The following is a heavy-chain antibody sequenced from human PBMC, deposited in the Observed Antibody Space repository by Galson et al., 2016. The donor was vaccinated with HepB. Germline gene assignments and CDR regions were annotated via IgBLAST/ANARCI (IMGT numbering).Heavy chain of an antibody. J-gene: IGHJ4*02. CDR1: GFIFTKAW. Sequence: SLRLSCAASGFIFTKAWMTWVRQAPGKGLEWVGRIRAETDGGTAEYAAPVKGRFTISRDDSINTVYLQIHSLRPEDTAVYYCNTGGDLQGPTDDYWGQGTLVRVSS. D-gene: IGHD5-24*01. CDR3: NTGGDLQGPTDDY. CDR2: IRAETDGGTA. V-gene: IGHV3-15*01.